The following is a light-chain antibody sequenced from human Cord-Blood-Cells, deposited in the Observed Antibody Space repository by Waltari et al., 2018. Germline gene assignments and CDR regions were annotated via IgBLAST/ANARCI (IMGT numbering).Light chain of an antibody. CDR3: ETWDSNSWV. Sequence: QPVLTQSSSASASLGSSVKLTCTLSSGHSSYIIAWHQQQPGKAPRYLMKLEGSGSYNKGSEVPDRFSGSSSWADRYLTIANRQSEDEADYYCETWDSNSWVFGGGTKLTVL. CDR2: LEGSGSY. CDR1: SGHSSYI. J-gene: IGLJ3*02. V-gene: IGLV4-60*03.